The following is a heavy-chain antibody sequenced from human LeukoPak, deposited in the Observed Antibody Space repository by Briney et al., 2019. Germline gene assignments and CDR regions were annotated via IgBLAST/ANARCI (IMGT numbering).Heavy chain of an antibody. CDR1: GFTFTRYW. J-gene: IGHJ4*02. V-gene: IGHV3-7*01. Sequence: PGGSLRLSCAASGFTFTRYWMAWVRQAPGKGLEWVANIKQDGSEQYHVDSVRGRFTMSRDNARNSLYLQMDSLRAEDKAVYYCARVSRSGYYGEYWGQGTPVTVSS. D-gene: IGHD3-3*01. CDR2: IKQDGSEQ. CDR3: ARVSRSGYYGEY.